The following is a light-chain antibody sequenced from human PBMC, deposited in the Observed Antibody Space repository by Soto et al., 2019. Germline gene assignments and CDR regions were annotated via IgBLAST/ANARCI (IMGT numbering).Light chain of an antibody. J-gene: IGKJ2*01. CDR2: WAS. CDR1: KSVLSSSNNKNY. V-gene: IGKV4-1*01. Sequence: DIVMTQSPDSLAVSLGERATINCKSSKSVLSSSNNKNYLAWYQQKPGQPPKLLLYWASTLASGVPGRFSGSGSGTDFTLTITSLQAEDVALYYCQQYYGSPYTFGQGTKLEI. CDR3: QQYYGSPYT.